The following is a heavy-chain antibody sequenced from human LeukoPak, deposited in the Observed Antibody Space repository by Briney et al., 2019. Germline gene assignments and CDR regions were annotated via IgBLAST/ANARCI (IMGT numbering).Heavy chain of an antibody. J-gene: IGHJ3*02. CDR2: INSDGSST. CDR1: GFTFSSYW. V-gene: IGHV3-74*01. D-gene: IGHD4-17*01. CDR3: ARDHSSTVTTPHDAFDI. Sequence: GGSLRLSCAASGFTFSSYWMHWVRQAPGKGLVWVSRINSDGSSTSYADSVKGRFTISRDNAKNTLYLQMSSLRAEDTAVYYCARDHSSTVTTPHDAFDIWGQGTMVTVSS.